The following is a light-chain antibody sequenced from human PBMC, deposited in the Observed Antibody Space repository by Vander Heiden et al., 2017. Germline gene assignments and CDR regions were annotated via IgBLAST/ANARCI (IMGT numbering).Light chain of an antibody. V-gene: IGKV3-11*01. J-gene: IGKJ4*01. CDR1: QSVGTY. CDR2: DAS. Sequence: EVVLPQSPLPLSLSPGERATLSCRASQSVGTYLAWYQQKPGQAPRLLIHDASDRASGIPPRFSGSGSGTDFTLTISSLEPEDFATYYCQQRSNWPRLSFGGGTKVEIK. CDR3: QQRSNWPRLS.